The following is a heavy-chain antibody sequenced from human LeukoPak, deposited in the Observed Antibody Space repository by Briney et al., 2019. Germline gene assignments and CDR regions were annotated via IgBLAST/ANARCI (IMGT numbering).Heavy chain of an antibody. CDR1: GFTFSSYG. J-gene: IGHJ4*02. Sequence: GGSLRLSCAASGFTFSSYGMHWVRQAPGKGLEWVAVIWYDGSNKYYADSVKGRFTISRDNSKNTLYLQMNSLRAEDTAVYYCAGGAPGPPLDYWGQGTLVTVSS. V-gene: IGHV3-33*01. CDR3: AGGAPGPPLDY. D-gene: IGHD3-16*01. CDR2: IWYDGSNK.